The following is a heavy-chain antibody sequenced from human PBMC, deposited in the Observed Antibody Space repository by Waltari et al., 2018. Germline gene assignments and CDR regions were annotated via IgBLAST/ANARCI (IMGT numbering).Heavy chain of an antibody. Sequence: EVQLVESGGGLVQPGGSLRLSCAASGFTVSSNYMSWVRQAPGKGLEWVSVIYSGGSTYYADSGKGRFTISRDNSKNTLYLQMNSLRAEDTAVYYCAARDGGITIFGVVYYYYGMDVWGQGTTVTVSS. J-gene: IGHJ6*02. D-gene: IGHD3-3*01. V-gene: IGHV3-66*02. CDR1: GFTVSSNY. CDR3: AARDGGITIFGVVYYYYGMDV. CDR2: IYSGGST.